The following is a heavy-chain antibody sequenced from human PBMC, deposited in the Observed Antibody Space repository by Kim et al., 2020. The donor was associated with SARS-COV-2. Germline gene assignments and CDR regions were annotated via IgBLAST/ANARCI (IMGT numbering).Heavy chain of an antibody. D-gene: IGHD3-3*01. CDR1: GGSISSSSYY. J-gene: IGHJ6*02. CDR2: IYYSGST. V-gene: IGHV4-39*01. Sequence: SETLSLTCTVSGGSISSSSYYWGWIRQPPGKGLEWIGSIYYSGSTYYNPSLKSRVTISVDTSKNQFSLKLSSVTAADSAVYYCARQGQYYDFWSGYRYYGMDVWGQGATVTVSS. CDR3: ARQGQYYDFWSGYRYYGMDV.